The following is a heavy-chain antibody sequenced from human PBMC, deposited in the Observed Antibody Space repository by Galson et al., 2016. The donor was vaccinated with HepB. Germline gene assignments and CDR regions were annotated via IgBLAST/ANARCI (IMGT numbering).Heavy chain of an antibody. CDR2: IDPRVGQT. CDR1: GYTSNTYN. J-gene: IGHJ4*02. CDR3: AKDPDHSFYFDY. V-gene: IGHV1-46*02. D-gene: IGHD3-16*02. Sequence: SVKVSCKASGYTSNTYNLHWVRQAPGQGLEWMGIIDPRVGQTIYAQKFQDRITMTRDKSTSTAYMELISLRSEDTAVYYWAKDPDHSFYFDYWGQGTLLTVSS.